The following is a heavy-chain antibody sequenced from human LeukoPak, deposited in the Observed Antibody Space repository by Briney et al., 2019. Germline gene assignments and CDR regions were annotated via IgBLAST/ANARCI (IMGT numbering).Heavy chain of an antibody. CDR1: GGSFSGYY. CDR2: IYYSGST. Sequence: PSETLSLTCAVYGGSFSGYYWSWIRQPPGKGLEWIGSIYYSGSTYYNPSLKSRVTISVDTSKNQFSLKLSSVTAADTAVYYCARQADDYVWGSYRYPYFDYWGQGTLVTVSS. CDR3: ARQADDYVWGSYRYPYFDY. D-gene: IGHD3-16*02. J-gene: IGHJ4*02. V-gene: IGHV4-34*01.